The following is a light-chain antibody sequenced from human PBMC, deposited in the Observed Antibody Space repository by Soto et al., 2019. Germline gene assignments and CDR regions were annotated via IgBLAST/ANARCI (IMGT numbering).Light chain of an antibody. J-gene: IGLJ3*02. CDR1: SSDVGNYKY. Sequence: QSALTQPASVSGSPGQSVTISCTGTSSDVGNYKYVSWYQQHPGKAPKLIISEVNSRPSGVSDRFSGSKSGNTAFLTISGLQAEDEADYFCSSYSTTSTLVVFGGGTKLT. CDR3: SSYSTTSTLVV. CDR2: EVN. V-gene: IGLV2-14*01.